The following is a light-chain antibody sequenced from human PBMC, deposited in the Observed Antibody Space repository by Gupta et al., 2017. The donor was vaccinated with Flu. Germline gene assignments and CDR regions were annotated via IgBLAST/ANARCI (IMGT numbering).Light chain of an antibody. J-gene: IGKJ2*01. CDR3: QQYDNYLVT. Sequence: PSTLSASVGDRVTITCRASQNIRNWLAWYQQKPGKAPNLLIYKASSLESGVPSRFSGSGSGTEFTLTISSLQPEDSATYYCQQYDNYLVTFGQGTKVEIK. V-gene: IGKV1-5*03. CDR2: KAS. CDR1: QNIRNW.